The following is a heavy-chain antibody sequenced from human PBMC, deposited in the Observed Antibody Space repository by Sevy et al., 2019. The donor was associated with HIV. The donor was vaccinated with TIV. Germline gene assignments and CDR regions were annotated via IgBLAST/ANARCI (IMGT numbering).Heavy chain of an antibody. D-gene: IGHD6-13*01. Sequence: GESLKISCTASGFTFSNFGMHWVRQVPGKGLEWVTFIRYDGSDKYYAASVKGRFTISRDDSKNTLYLQMDSLRPEDTAMYYCAKDLAGPGRRYFDYWGQGTLVTVSS. CDR3: AKDLAGPGRRYFDY. CDR1: GFTFSNFG. CDR2: IRYDGSDK. J-gene: IGHJ4*02. V-gene: IGHV3-30*02.